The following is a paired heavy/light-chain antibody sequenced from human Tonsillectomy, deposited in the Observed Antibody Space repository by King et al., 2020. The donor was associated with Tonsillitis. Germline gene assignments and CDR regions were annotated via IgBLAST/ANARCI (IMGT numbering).Heavy chain of an antibody. CDR3: ARDASEDDDILTGYHMSFDY. V-gene: IGHV1-69*01. J-gene: IGHJ4*02. D-gene: IGHD3-9*01. Sequence: QVQLVQSGAEVKKPGSSVKVSCKASGDTFYAISWVRQAPGQGLEWMGGIIPIFGTVNYAQKFQGRVTITADESTRTGYMELRGLRSEDTAIYYCARDASEDDDILTGYHMSFDYWGQGTLVTVSS. CDR1: GDTFYA. CDR2: IIPIFGTV.
Light chain of an antibody. CDR2: DVR. CDR1: SSDVGGYNY. Sequence: QSALTQPASVSGSPGQSITISCTGTSSDVGGYNYVSWYQQHPGKAPKLMIYDVRNRPSGVSNRFSGSKSGNTASLTISGLQAEDEADYFCSSYASTNTLVVFGGGTKLTVL. CDR3: SSYASTNTLVV. J-gene: IGLJ2*01. V-gene: IGLV2-14*01.